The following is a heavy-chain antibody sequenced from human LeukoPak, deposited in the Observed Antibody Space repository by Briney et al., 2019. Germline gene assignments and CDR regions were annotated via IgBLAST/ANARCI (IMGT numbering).Heavy chain of an antibody. V-gene: IGHV3-7*01. J-gene: IGHJ4*02. CDR2: IKQDGSEK. CDR3: AREGRESSGYDY. CDR1: GGTFSSYA. D-gene: IGHD3-22*01. Sequence: ASVRVSCKASGGTFSSYAISWVRQAPGKGLEWVANIKQDGSEKYYVDSVKGRFTISRDDAKKSLYLQMNSLRAEDTAVYHCAREGRESSGYDYWGQGTLVTVSS.